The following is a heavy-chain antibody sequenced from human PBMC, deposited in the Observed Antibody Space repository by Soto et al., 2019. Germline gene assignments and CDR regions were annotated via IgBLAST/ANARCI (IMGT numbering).Heavy chain of an antibody. V-gene: IGHV3-30*03. CDR2: ISDDGNNK. CDR1: GFTFSNYG. J-gene: IGHJ4*02. Sequence: GGSLRLSCAASGFTFSNYGIHWVRQAPGKGLEWVAVISDDGNNKYYADSVKGRFTISRDNSKNTLSLQMNSLRPEDTAVYYCARGTPTEYWGRGTLVTVSS. CDR3: ARGTPTEY. D-gene: IGHD2-15*01.